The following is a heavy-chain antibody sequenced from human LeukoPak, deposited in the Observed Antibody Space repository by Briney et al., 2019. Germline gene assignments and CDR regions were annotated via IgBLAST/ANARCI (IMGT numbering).Heavy chain of an antibody. CDR2: ISSSGSNI. J-gene: IGHJ3*02. Sequence: GGSRRLSCAASGFTFSSYEMNWVRQAPGKGLEWVSYISSSGSNIYYADSVKGRFTISRDNAKNTLYLQMNSLRTEDTAVYYCATFANEDFDIWGQGTMVTVSS. V-gene: IGHV3-48*03. CDR1: GFTFSSYE. CDR3: ATFANEDFDI.